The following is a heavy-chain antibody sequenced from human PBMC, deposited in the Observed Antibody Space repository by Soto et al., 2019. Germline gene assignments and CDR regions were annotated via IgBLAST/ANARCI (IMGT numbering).Heavy chain of an antibody. CDR2: IYPGDSYT. Sequence: GESLKISCKGSGYSFTSYWIGWVRQMPGKGLEWMGIIYPGDSYTNYSPSFQGHVTISADKSISTAYLQWSSLKASDTAMYYCARGGSRDGRGYCSSTSCYGLPDVWGQGTTVTVSS. V-gene: IGHV5-51*01. CDR3: ARGGSRDGRGYCSSTSCYGLPDV. J-gene: IGHJ6*02. CDR1: GYSFTSYW. D-gene: IGHD2-2*01.